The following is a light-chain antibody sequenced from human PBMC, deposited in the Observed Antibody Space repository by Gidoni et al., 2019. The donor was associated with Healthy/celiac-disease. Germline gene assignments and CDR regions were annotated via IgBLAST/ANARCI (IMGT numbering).Light chain of an antibody. CDR1: NIGSKS. CDR3: QVWDSSSDHPGV. CDR2: DVS. J-gene: IGLJ2*01. Sequence: SYVLTQPPSVSVAPGQTARITCGGNNIGSKSVHWYQQKPGQAPVLVVYDVSARPSGFPERFSGSNSGNTATLTISRVEAGDEADYYCQVWDSSSDHPGVFGGGTKLTVL. V-gene: IGLV3-21*02.